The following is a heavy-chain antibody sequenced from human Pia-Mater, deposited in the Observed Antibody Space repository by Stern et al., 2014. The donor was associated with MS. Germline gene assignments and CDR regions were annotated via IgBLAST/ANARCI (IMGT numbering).Heavy chain of an antibody. D-gene: IGHD1-26*01. CDR2: ISGSGGST. V-gene: IGHV3-23*04. CDR1: GFTFSDYA. CDR3: AKGSRIVGSTEFDS. Sequence: DQLVQSGGGLAQPGGSLRLSCAGSGFTFSDYAMSWVRQAPGKGLEWVSGISGSGGSTYYAASVQGRFNISRDKSMDTMYLQMSSLRVDDTAVYYCAKGSRIVGSTEFDSWGQGTLVTVSS. J-gene: IGHJ4*02.